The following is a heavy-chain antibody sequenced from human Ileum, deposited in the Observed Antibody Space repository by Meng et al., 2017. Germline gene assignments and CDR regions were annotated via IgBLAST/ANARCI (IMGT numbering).Heavy chain of an antibody. CDR2: INGGTGNT. V-gene: IGHV1-3*01. CDR1: GYTFTSHY. Sequence: GQSGAEGKRPGASVKVSCKASGYTFTSHYIHWWRQAPGQGLEWMGWINGGTGNTEYSQNFQGRITFTRDTAASTVYMELSSLRSEDTAVFYCARVAVTGIGYFQYWGQGTLVTVSS. CDR3: ARVAVTGIGYFQY. D-gene: IGHD6-19*01. J-gene: IGHJ1*01.